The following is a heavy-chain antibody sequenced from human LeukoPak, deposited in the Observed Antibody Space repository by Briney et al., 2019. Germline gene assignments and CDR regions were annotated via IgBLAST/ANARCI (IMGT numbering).Heavy chain of an antibody. CDR2: ITGSGDST. J-gene: IGHJ4*02. V-gene: IGHV3-23*01. CDR3: AKDGLGPGDCPDY. CDR1: GFTFSSYA. Sequence: GGSLRLSCAASGFTFSSYAMGWVRQAPGKGLEWVSAITGSGDSTYYADSVKGRFTISRDNSKNTLYLQMNSLRAEDTAVYYCAKDGLGPGDCPDYWGQGTLVTVSS. D-gene: IGHD2-21*02.